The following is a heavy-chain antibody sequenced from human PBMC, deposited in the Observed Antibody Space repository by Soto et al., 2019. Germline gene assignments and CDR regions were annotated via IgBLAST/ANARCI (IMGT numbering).Heavy chain of an antibody. J-gene: IGHJ6*03. CDR1: GYIFTTYG. V-gene: IGHV1-18*01. CDR2: ISGYNGNQ. D-gene: IGHD1-1*01. CDR3: AREALERRHYYYYMDV. Sequence: ASVKVSCKTSGYIFTTYGLSWVRQAPGQGLEWMGWISGYNGNQIYAQKFQGRVTITRDTSASTAYMELSSLRSEDTAVYYCAREALERRHYYYYMDVWGKGTTVTVSS.